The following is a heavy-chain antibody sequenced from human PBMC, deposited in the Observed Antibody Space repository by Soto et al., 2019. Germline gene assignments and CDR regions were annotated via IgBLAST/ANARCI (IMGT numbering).Heavy chain of an antibody. CDR3: AKIRSIAAAFSDY. D-gene: IGHD6-13*01. V-gene: IGHV3-23*01. CDR2: ISVTGAST. J-gene: IGHJ4*02. CDR1: GLTFSGSA. Sequence: EVQLLESGGGLVQSGGSLRLSCAASGLTFSGSAMSWVRQAPGKGLEWVSSISVTGASTYYADSVQGRFTVSRDNSKDTFFLEMNSLRAEDTSVYFCAKIRSIAAAFSDYCGQGTLVTVSS.